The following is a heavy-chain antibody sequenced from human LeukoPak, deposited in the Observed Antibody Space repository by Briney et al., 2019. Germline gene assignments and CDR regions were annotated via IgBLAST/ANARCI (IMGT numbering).Heavy chain of an antibody. CDR2: ISGSGGST. CDR1: GFTFRDYP. V-gene: IGHV3-23*01. CDR3: AKDRYYYYDSSGYYLFDY. J-gene: IGHJ4*02. Sequence: TGGSLRLSCAASGFTFRDYPMTWVRQAPGKGLEWVSAISGSGGSTYYADSVKGRFTISRDNSKNTLYLQMNSLRAEDTAVYYCAKDRYYYYDSSGYYLFDYWGQGTLVTVSS. D-gene: IGHD3-22*01.